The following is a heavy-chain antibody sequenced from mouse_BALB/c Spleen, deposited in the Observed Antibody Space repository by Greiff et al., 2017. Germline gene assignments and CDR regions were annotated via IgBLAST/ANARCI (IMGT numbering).Heavy chain of an antibody. V-gene: IGHV3-2*02. J-gene: IGHJ4*01. D-gene: IGHD3-2*01. CDR3: ARWGADSSGYGAMDY. Sequence: EVQLVESGPGLVKPSQSLSLTCTVTGYSITSDYAWNWIRQFPGNKLEWMGYISYSGSTSYNPSLKSRISITRDTSKNQFFLQLNSVTTEDTATYYCARWGADSSGYGAMDYWGQGTSVTVSS. CDR2: ISYSGST. CDR1: GYSITSDYA.